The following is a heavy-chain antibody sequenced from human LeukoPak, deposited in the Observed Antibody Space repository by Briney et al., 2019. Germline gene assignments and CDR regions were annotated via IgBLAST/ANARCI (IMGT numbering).Heavy chain of an antibody. D-gene: IGHD3-10*01. J-gene: IGHJ5*02. Sequence: SETLSLTCTVSGGSISSYYWSWIRQPPGKGLEWIGYIYYSGSTNYNPSLKSRVTISVDTSKNQFSLKLSSVTAADTAVYYCARHGNYYGSGRPETNWFDPWGQGTLVTVSS. CDR3: ARHGNYYGSGRPETNWFDP. CDR2: IYYSGST. V-gene: IGHV4-59*08. CDR1: GGSISSYY.